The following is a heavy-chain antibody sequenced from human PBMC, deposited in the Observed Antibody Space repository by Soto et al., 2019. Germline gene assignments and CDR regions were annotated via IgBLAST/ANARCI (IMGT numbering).Heavy chain of an antibody. CDR1: GFTFSSYA. J-gene: IGHJ4*02. Sequence: EVQLLESGGGLVQPGGSLRLSCAASGFTFSSYAMSWVRQAPGKGLEWVSSISSSGGNTYYADSVKGRFTISRDNSKNTLFLQMSSLRADDTAVYYCAKVRQQLFDYWGQLTLVTVSS. V-gene: IGHV3-23*01. CDR3: AKVRQQLFDY. CDR2: ISSSGGNT. D-gene: IGHD6-13*01.